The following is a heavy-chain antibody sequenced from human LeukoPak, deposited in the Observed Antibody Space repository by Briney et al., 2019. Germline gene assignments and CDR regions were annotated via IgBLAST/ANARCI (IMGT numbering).Heavy chain of an antibody. J-gene: IGHJ4*02. CDR1: GFSLSNHY. D-gene: IGHD6-19*01. CDR2: INEDGSNK. Sequence: PGGSLRLSCTASGFSLSNHYMRWIREAPGKGLECVANINEDGSNKWHLGSVKGRFTVSRDNARNSLYLQMNSLRVEDTAVYYCTRVIVAVPGYFDYFDFWGQGVLVTVSS. V-gene: IGHV3-7*01. CDR3: TRVIVAVPGYFDYFDF.